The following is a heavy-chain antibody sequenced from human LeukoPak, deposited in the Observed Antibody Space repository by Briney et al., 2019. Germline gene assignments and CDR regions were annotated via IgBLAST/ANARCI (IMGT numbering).Heavy chain of an antibody. J-gene: IGHJ4*02. CDR1: GYSFNNYW. CDR2: IYPDDSDT. V-gene: IGHV5-51*01. Sequence: GESLKISCEASGYSFNNYWIAWVRQMPGKGLEWMGIIYPDDSDTRYSPSFQGQVTITADKSISTAYLQWSSLKASDNAMYYCARQRRSSGWPNDYWGQGTLVTVSS. D-gene: IGHD6-19*01. CDR3: ARQRRSSGWPNDY.